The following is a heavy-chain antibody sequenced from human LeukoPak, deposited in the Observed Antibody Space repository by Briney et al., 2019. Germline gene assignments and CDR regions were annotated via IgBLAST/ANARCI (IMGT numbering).Heavy chain of an antibody. Sequence: GASVKVSCKASGYTFTTYDINWVRQATGQGLEWMGWMNPNSGNTGYAQKFQGRVTMTRSTSISTAYMELNSLRSEDTAVYYCARGPNKSDGGNSGSAWFDPWGQGTLVTVSS. J-gene: IGHJ5*02. CDR2: MNPNSGNT. CDR3: ARGPNKSDGGNSGSAWFDP. V-gene: IGHV1-8*01. D-gene: IGHD4-23*01. CDR1: GYTFTTYD.